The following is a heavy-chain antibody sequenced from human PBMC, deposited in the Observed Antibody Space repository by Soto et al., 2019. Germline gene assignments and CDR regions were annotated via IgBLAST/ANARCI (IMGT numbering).Heavy chain of an antibody. V-gene: IGHV1-18*01. D-gene: IGHD3-10*01. J-gene: IGHJ6*03. CDR1: GYTFTSHG. CDR3: AIMVRETNVEEYHYTEV. Sequence: QVQLVQSGGEVRKPGASVKVSCKASGYTFTSHGISWVRQAPGQGLEWMGWISAYNGDTNYAQKIQGRVTVTTDRHPSTASMAPRSLRPEDTAVYDCAIMVRETNVEEYHYTEVWGKGPTVKVSS. CDR2: ISAYNGDT.